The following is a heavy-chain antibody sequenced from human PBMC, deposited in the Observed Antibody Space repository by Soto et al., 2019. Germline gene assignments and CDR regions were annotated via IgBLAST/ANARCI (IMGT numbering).Heavy chain of an antibody. CDR2: IDPSDSYT. CDR1: GYSFTSYW. D-gene: IGHD3-10*01. Sequence: VESLKISCKGSGYSFTSYWISWVRQMPGKGLEWMGRIDPSDSYTNYSPSFQGHVTISADKSISTAFLQWSSLKASDTAMYYCARRSGLWFDEDVWGQGTTVTVSS. V-gene: IGHV5-10-1*01. J-gene: IGHJ6*02. CDR3: ARRSGLWFDEDV.